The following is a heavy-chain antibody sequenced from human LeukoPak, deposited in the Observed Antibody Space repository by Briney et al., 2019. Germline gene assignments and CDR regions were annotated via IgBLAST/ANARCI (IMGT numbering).Heavy chain of an antibody. V-gene: IGHV1-8*02. CDR3: ATLYDYVWGSYRQFDY. Sequence: GASVKVSCKASGYTFTSYGISWVRQAPGQGLEWMGWMNPNSGNTGYAQKFQGRVTMTRNTSISTAYMELSSLRSEDTAVYYCATLYDYVWGSYRQFDYWGQGTLVTVSS. J-gene: IGHJ4*02. CDR1: GYTFTSYG. CDR2: MNPNSGNT. D-gene: IGHD3-16*02.